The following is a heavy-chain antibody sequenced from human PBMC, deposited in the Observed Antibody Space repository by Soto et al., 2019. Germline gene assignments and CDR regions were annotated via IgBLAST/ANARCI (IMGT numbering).Heavy chain of an antibody. J-gene: IGHJ3*01. Sequence: SETLSLTCTASGDTISSSDFYWGWIRQPPGRGLEWIGNIFYSGSTYYNPSLKSRVTISVDTSRNQFSLKLSSVTAADTAVYYCARRTDYGDYSDAFDVWGHGSMVTVSS. CDR3: ARRTDYGDYSDAFDV. V-gene: IGHV4-39*01. CDR2: IFYSGST. CDR1: GDTISSSDFY. D-gene: IGHD4-17*01.